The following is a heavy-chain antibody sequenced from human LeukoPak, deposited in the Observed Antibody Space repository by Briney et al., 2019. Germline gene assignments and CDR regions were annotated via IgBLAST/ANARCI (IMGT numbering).Heavy chain of an antibody. CDR1: GYTCTTNA. J-gene: IGHJ4*02. V-gene: IGHV1-18*01. Sequence: ASVNVSCKASGYTCTTNAMNWVRKAPGHGLELKGRISAYNGNTNYAQKLQGRVTMTTDTSTSTAYMELRSLRSDDTAVYYCGRESPYSSGWYADYWGQGTLVTVSS. CDR3: GRESPYSSGWYADY. CDR2: ISAYNGNT. D-gene: IGHD6-19*01.